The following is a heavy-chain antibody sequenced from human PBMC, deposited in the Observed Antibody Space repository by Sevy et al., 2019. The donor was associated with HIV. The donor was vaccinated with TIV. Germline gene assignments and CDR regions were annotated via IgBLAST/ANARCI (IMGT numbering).Heavy chain of an antibody. J-gene: IGHJ4*02. CDR3: VRDKEEGASVLDY. CDR1: GFNFRNSW. Sequence: GGSLRLSCATFGFNFRNSWMAWVRQTPGKGLEFLADIKQDGYETYYVDSVKGRFTVSRENTKNSMHLQMNSLRAEDTAMYSWVRDKEEGASVLDYWGQGTPVTVSS. CDR2: IKQDGYET. D-gene: IGHD1-26*01. V-gene: IGHV3-7*03.